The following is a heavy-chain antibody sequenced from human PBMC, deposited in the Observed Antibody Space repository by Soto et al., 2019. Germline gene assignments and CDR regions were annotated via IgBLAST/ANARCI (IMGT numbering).Heavy chain of an antibody. CDR3: AVCEYSGSGKTAHRLMNV. CDR2: INPNSGGT. D-gene: IGHD5-12*01. V-gene: IGHV1-2*02. CDR1: GYTFTGYY. Sequence: ASVKVSCKASGYTFTGYYMYWVRQAPGQGLEWMGWINPNSGGTNYAQKFQGRVTMTRDTSISTAYMELSRLRSDDTAVYYCAVCEYSGSGKTAHRLMNVWGQGTTVTVSS. J-gene: IGHJ6*02.